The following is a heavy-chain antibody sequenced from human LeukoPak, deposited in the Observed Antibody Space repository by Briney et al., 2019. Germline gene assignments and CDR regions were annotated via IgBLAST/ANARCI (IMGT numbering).Heavy chain of an antibody. V-gene: IGHV3-23*01. CDR1: GFTFSSYA. CDR2: ISGSGGNT. Sequence: GGSLRLSCAASGFTFSSYAMSWVRQAPGKGLEWVSSISGSGGNTYYADSVKGRFTISGDNSKNTLYMQMNSLRAEDTAVYYCAKLATHFDYWGQGTLVTVSS. J-gene: IGHJ4*02. D-gene: IGHD4-23*01. CDR3: AKLATHFDY.